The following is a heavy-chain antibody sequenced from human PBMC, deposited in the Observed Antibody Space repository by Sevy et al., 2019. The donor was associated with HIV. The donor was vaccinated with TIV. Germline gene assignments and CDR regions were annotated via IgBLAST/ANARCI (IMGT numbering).Heavy chain of an antibody. V-gene: IGHV4-59*01. CDR3: ARDAGNYHDSSNYYYVYAFDI. CDR1: GGSIGRYY. J-gene: IGHJ3*02. CDR2: IYYEGST. Sequence: SETLSLTCTVSGGSIGRYYWSWIRQSPGRGLEWIGYIYYEGSTNYNSSLKSRVTISLDTSKNQFSLSLNSVTAADTAVYYCARDAGNYHDSSNYYYVYAFDIWGQGTLVTVSS. D-gene: IGHD3-22*01.